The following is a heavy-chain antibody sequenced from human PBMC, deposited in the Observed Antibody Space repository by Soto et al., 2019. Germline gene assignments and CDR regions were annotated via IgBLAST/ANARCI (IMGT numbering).Heavy chain of an antibody. CDR3: ANAFPTVTSRYWYFDL. Sequence: EVQLLESGGGLVQSGGSLSRSCAASGFTFSSYAMSWVRQAPGKGPEWVPGISGSGGSTYHADSVKGRFTISRDNSKNTLYLQMNSLRAEDTAVYYCANAFPTVTSRYWYFDLWGRGTLVTVSS. CDR2: ISGSGGST. D-gene: IGHD4-17*01. V-gene: IGHV3-23*01. CDR1: GFTFSSYA. J-gene: IGHJ2*01.